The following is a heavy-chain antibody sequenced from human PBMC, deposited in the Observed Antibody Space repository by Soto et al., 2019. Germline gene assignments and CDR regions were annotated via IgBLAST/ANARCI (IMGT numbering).Heavy chain of an antibody. CDR1: GYTFTSYA. V-gene: IGHV1-3*01. CDR3: ARVDYYGSGSYYRNWFDP. CDR2: INAGNGNT. Sequence: QVQLVQSGAEVKKPGASVKVSCKASGYTFTSYAMHWVRQAPGQRLEWMGWINAGNGNTKYSQKFQGRVTITRDTXAXTXCMELSSLRSEDTAVYYCARVDYYGSGSYYRNWFDPWGQGTLVTVSS. J-gene: IGHJ5*02. D-gene: IGHD3-10*01.